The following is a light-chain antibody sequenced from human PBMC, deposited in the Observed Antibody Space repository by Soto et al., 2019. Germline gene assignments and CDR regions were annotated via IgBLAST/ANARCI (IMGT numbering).Light chain of an antibody. V-gene: IGKV4-1*01. J-gene: IGKJ1*01. Sequence: DIVMTQSPDSLAVSLGERATINCKSSQSVLYSPNNKNHLAWYQQKPGQPPKLLIYWASTRESGVPDRFSGSGSGTDFTLTISSLQAEDVAVYYCQQYYTTPPRTFGQGTKVEIK. CDR2: WAS. CDR3: QQYYTTPPRT. CDR1: QSVLYSPNNKNH.